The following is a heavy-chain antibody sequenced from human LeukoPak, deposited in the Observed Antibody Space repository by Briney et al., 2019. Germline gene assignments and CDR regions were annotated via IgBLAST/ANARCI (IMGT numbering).Heavy chain of an antibody. J-gene: IGHJ4*02. CDR1: GGTISSGSYN. V-gene: IGHV4-61*02. Sequence: SETLSLTCTVSGGTISSGSYNWSWIRPPAGQGLEWIGRIYTSGSTNDNPSLKSRVTISVDTSKNQFSLKLSSVTAADTAVYYCARTEVGGSYDYWGQGTLVTVSS. CDR3: ARTEVGGSYDY. CDR2: IYTSGST. D-gene: IGHD3-10*01.